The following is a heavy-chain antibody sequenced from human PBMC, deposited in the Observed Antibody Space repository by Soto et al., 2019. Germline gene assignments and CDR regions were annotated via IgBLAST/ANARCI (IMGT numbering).Heavy chain of an antibody. CDR2: IIPILGIA. J-gene: IGHJ4*02. D-gene: IGHD3-22*01. CDR1: GGTFSSYA. CDR3: AREYYYDSSGSPRPDY. Sequence: SVKVSCKASGGTFSSYAISCVRQAPGQGLEWMGRIIPILGIANYAQKFQGRVTITADKSTSTAYMELSSLRSEDTAVYYCAREYYYDSSGSPRPDYWGQGTLVTVSS. V-gene: IGHV1-69*04.